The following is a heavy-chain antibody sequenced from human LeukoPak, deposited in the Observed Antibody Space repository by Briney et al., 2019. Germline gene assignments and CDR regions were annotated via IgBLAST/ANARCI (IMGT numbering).Heavy chain of an antibody. J-gene: IGHJ4*02. D-gene: IGHD5-18*01. V-gene: IGHV1-69*05. CDR1: GGTFSSYA. Sequence: ASVKVSCKASGGTFSSYAISWVRQAPGQGLEWMGRIIPIFGTANYAQKFQGRVTITTDESTSTAYMELSSLRSEDTAVYYCARDPRDGNEQPWQPMALGYWGQGTLVTVSS. CDR2: IIPIFGTA. CDR3: ARDPRDGNEQPWQPMALGY.